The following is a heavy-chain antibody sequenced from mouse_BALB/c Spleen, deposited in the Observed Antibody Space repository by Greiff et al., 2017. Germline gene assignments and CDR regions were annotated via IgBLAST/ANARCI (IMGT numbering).Heavy chain of an antibody. Sequence: QVQLKQSGAELMKPGASVKISCTATGYTFSSYWIEWVKQRPGHGLEWIGEILPGSGSTNYNEKFKGKATFTADTSSNTAYMQLSSLTSEDSAVYYCARGLGWYFDVWGAGTTVTVSS. J-gene: IGHJ1*01. D-gene: IGHD2-2*01. CDR2: ILPGSGST. V-gene: IGHV1-9*01. CDR3: ARGLGWYFDV. CDR1: GYTFSSYW.